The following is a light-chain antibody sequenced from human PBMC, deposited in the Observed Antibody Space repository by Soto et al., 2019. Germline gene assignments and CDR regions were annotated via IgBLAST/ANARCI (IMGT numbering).Light chain of an antibody. CDR3: QQLKSYPFT. V-gene: IGKV1-9*01. J-gene: IGKJ3*01. CDR1: QGISTY. Sequence: DIQLTQSPSFLSASVGDRVAITCRASQGISTYLAWYQQKPGKAPKLLIYAAYTLQSGVPSRFSGSGSGTDFTLTISSLQPEDFATYYCQQLKSYPFTFGPGTKVDIK. CDR2: AAY.